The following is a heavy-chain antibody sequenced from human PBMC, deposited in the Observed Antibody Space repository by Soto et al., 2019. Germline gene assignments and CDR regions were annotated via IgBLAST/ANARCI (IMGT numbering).Heavy chain of an antibody. V-gene: IGHV4-31*03. J-gene: IGHJ6*02. CDR1: GGSVSSGGYY. Sequence: PSEILSLTCTVSGGSVSSGGYYWTWIRQHPGKGLEWIGYNYYSGITYYNPSLKSRVTISLDTSKNQFSLKLSSVTAADTAVYYCARGSSIAGLYYGMDVWGQGTTVTVSS. D-gene: IGHD6-6*01. CDR2: NYYSGIT. CDR3: ARGSSIAGLYYGMDV.